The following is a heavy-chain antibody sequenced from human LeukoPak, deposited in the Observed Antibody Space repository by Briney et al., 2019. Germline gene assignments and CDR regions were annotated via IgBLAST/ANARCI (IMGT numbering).Heavy chain of an antibody. CDR2: IWYDGSNK. J-gene: IGHJ3*02. CDR1: GFTFSSYD. D-gene: IGHD5-18*01. CDR3: ARGIIRPVRGHSYGFAFDI. Sequence: GGSLRLSCAASGFTFSSYDMHWVRQAPGKGLEWVAVIWYDGSNKYYGDSVKGRFSISRDNSKNTLYLQTNSLRAEDTAVYYCARGIIRPVRGHSYGFAFDIWGQGTTVTVSS. V-gene: IGHV3-33*01.